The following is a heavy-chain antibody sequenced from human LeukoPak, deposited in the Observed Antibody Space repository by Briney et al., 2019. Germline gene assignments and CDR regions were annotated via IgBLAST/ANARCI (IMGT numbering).Heavy chain of an antibody. V-gene: IGHV3-21*01. CDR3: ARDLGYCDSTNCGHYYYGMDV. J-gene: IGHJ6*02. CDR2: ISSSGTYI. Sequence: GGSLRLSCGASGFTFNHYTMNWVHQAPGKGLEWVASISSSGTYIYYADSVKGRFTISRDNAENSLFLQMSSLRAGDTGVYYCARDLGYCDSTNCGHYYYGMDVWGQGTTVTVSS. CDR1: GFTFNHYT. D-gene: IGHD2-2*01.